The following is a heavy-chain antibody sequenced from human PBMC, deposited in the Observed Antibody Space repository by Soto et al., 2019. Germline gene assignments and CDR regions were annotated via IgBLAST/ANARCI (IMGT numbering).Heavy chain of an antibody. J-gene: IGHJ6*03. V-gene: IGHV3-23*01. D-gene: IGHD2-2*01. CDR2: ISGSGGST. CDR1: GFTFSSYA. CDR3: AKDKLLCSSTSCYLYFSYYMDV. Sequence: PGGSLRLSCAASGFTFSSYAMSWVRQAPGKGLEWVSAISGSGGSTYYADSVKGRFTISRDNSKNTLYLQMNSLRAEDTAVYYCAKDKLLCSSTSCYLYFSYYMDVWGKGTTVTVSS.